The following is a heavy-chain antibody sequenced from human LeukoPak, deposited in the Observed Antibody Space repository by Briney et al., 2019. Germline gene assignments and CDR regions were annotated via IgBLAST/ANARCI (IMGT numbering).Heavy chain of an antibody. CDR2: IRYDGSNK. CDR1: GFTFSTYP. D-gene: IGHD3-9*01. CDR3: AKGYYFDILSGYSSLDS. Sequence: PGRSLRLSCAASGFTFSTYPMHWVRQAPGKGLEWVAFIRYDGSNKYYADSVKGRFTISRDDSKNTLYLQMNSLRAEDTAAYYCAKGYYFDILSGYSSLDSWGQGTLVTVSS. J-gene: IGHJ4*02. V-gene: IGHV3-30*04.